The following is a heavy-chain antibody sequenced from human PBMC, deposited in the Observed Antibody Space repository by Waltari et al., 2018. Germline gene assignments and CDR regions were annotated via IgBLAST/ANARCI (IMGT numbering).Heavy chain of an antibody. D-gene: IGHD2-15*01. CDR2: IWHDGSNE. Sequence: QVQLVESGGGVVQPGRSLRLSCAASGFTFRRFGMHWVRQAPGKGLEGVAVIWHDGSNEYYVDSVKGRFTISRDNSKNTLYLQMNSLRAEDSAVYYCASQSTTLFDYWGQGTLVTVSS. J-gene: IGHJ4*02. CDR3: ASQSTTLFDY. V-gene: IGHV3-33*01. CDR1: GFTFRRFG.